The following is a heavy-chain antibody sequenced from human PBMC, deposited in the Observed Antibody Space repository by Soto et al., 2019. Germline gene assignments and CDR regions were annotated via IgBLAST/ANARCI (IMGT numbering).Heavy chain of an antibody. J-gene: IGHJ6*02. V-gene: IGHV1-69*08. Sequence: QVQLVQSGAEVKKPGSSVKVSCKASGGTFSRYSITWVRQAPGHGLEWIGRIIPIFGIASYAQKFQGRVTITADDYTSTDNMELSSLRSDDTAVYCWAREDRGREPGIVPAAIDGMAVWGQGATVSVS. CDR2: IIPIFGIA. CDR1: GGTFSRYS. D-gene: IGHD2-2*01. CDR3: AREDRGREPGIVPAAIDGMAV.